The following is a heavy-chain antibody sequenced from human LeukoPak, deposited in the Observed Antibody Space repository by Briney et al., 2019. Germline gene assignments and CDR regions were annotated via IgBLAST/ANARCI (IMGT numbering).Heavy chain of an antibody. CDR1: GFTFSNYV. J-gene: IGHJ4*02. Sequence: PGRSLRLSCAASGFTFSNYVMHWVRQAPGKGLEWVAVIWYDGSNKYYADSVKGRFTISRDNSKNTLYLQMNSLRAEDTAVYYCARDGGRYLRRPGYFDYWGQGTLVTVSS. D-gene: IGHD3-16*01. V-gene: IGHV3-33*08. CDR3: ARDGGRYLRRPGYFDY. CDR2: IWYDGSNK.